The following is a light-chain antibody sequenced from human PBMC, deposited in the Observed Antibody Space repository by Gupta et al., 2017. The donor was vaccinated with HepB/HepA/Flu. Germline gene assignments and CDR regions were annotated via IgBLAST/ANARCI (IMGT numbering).Light chain of an antibody. CDR1: QSLAAFDVNIY. CDR2: NAS. V-gene: IGKV2-30*01. J-gene: IGKJ2*01. Sequence: DAVLTQSPLSLPVTLGQPASISCRSGQSLAAFDVNIYLNWFQQRPGQSPRRLVYNASNRESGVPARFSGSDSGTDFTLKISSVEAEDVGVYYCKQDNNCPYTFGQGTKVEIK. CDR3: KQDNNCPYT.